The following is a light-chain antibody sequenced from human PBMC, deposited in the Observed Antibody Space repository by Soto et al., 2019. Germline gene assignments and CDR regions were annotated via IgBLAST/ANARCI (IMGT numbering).Light chain of an antibody. CDR1: QSISSY. CDR3: EHSYSTPYT. Sequence: DIQMTQSPSSLSASVGDRVTITCRASQSISSYLNWYQQKPGKAPKLLIYAASSLQSGVPSRFSGSGSGTDFTLTIRSLQPEDFATYYCEHSYSTPYTCGRGTKLQIK. CDR2: AAS. V-gene: IGKV1-39*01. J-gene: IGKJ2*01.